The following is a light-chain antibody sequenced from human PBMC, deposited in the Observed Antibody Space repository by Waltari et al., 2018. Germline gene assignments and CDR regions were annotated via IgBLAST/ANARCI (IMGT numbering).Light chain of an antibody. CDR1: ALPTSY. CDR3: YSADIGGHHRV. V-gene: IGLV3-10*01. Sequence: SYELTQPPSVSVSPGQTARTTCSGDALPTSYTYWYQQKSGQAPVLVIFEDSQRPSGIPERFSGSSSGTMATLSINGAQVEDEGDYYCYSADIGGHHRVFGGGTKLTIL. CDR2: EDS. J-gene: IGLJ3*02.